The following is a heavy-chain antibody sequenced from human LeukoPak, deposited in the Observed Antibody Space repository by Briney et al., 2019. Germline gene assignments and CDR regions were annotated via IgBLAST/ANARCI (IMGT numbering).Heavy chain of an antibody. J-gene: IGHJ6*02. D-gene: IGHD4-23*01. V-gene: IGHV1-69*04. CDR3: ARGVVIDYYYYGMDV. Sequence: SVKVSCKASGGTFSSYAISWVRQAPGQGLEWMGRIIPILGIANYARKFQGRVTITADKSTSTAYMELSSLRSEDTAVYYCARGVVIDYYYYGMDVWGQGTTVTVSS. CDR2: IIPILGIA. CDR1: GGTFSSYA.